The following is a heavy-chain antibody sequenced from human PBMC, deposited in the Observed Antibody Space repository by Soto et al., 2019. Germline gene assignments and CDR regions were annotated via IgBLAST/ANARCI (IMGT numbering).Heavy chain of an antibody. CDR3: ARVLTRTVTTSSGWFDP. CDR1: GGTFSSYA. Sequence: QVQLVQSEAEVKKPGSSVKVSCKASGGTFSSYAISWVRQAPGQGLEWMGGIIPIFGTANYAQKFQGRVTITADESTSTAYMELSSLRSEDTAVYYCARVLTRTVTTSSGWFDPWGQGTLVTVSS. J-gene: IGHJ5*02. V-gene: IGHV1-69*12. CDR2: IIPIFGTA. D-gene: IGHD4-17*01.